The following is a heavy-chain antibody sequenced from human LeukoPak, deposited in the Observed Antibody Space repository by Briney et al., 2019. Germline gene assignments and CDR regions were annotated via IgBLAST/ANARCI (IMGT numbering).Heavy chain of an antibody. V-gene: IGHV1-2*02. CDR3: ARMRDDTVTYGETFDY. CDR2: INPNSGGT. D-gene: IGHD4-11*01. CDR1: GYTFTGYY. Sequence: GASVKVSCKASGYTFTGYYMHWVRQAPGQGREWMGWINPNSGGTNYAKKFQGRVTMTRDTSISTAYMELSRLRSDDTAVYYCARMRDDTVTYGETFDYWGQGTLVTVSS. J-gene: IGHJ4*02.